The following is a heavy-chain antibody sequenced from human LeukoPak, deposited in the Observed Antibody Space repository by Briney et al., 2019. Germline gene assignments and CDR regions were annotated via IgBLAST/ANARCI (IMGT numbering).Heavy chain of an antibody. V-gene: IGHV3-53*01. Sequence: PGGSLRLSCAASGFTVSSNYMSWVRQAPGKGLEWVSVIYSGGSTYYADSVKGRFTISRDNSKNTLYLQMNSLRAEDTAVYYCARVYGYGLAAFDYWGQGTLVTVSS. CDR2: IYSGGST. D-gene: IGHD5-18*01. CDR1: GFTVSSNY. CDR3: ARVYGYGLAAFDY. J-gene: IGHJ4*02.